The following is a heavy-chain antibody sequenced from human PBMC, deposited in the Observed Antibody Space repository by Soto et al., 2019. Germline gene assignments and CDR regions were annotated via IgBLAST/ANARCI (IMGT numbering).Heavy chain of an antibody. CDR1: GFSFSYYN. CDR3: ARDFRQVGVASVFWH. D-gene: IGHD3-16*01. CDR2: VSYDGHNK. V-gene: IGHV3-30-3*01. J-gene: IGHJ4*02. Sequence: GGSLRLSCEASGFSFSYYNMHWVRQAPGKGLEWLAVVSYDGHNKYYKDSVKGRFTISRDNAKNTLSLQMHSLRPEDTAVYYCARDFRQVGVASVFWHWGQGTLVTVSS.